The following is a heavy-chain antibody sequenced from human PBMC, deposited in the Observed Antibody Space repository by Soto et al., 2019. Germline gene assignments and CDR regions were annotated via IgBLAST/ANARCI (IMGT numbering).Heavy chain of an antibody. D-gene: IGHD3-3*01. J-gene: IGHJ3*01. CDR3: ARDLWLSGEAFDV. V-gene: IGHV3-74*01. CDR2: TDYDGRFS. Sequence: EVQLVESGGGLDQPGGSLRLSCVASGFAFSSSWMHWVRQAPGTGLVWISCTDYDGRFSTYADSVEGRFTISRDNARNTLFLQMNSLRVDDTAIYYCARDLWLSGEAFDVWGQGTVVTVSS. CDR1: GFAFSSSW.